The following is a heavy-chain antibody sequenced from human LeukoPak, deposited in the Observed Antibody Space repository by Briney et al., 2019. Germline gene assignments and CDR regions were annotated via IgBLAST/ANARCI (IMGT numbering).Heavy chain of an antibody. CDR3: ARRLLGYCSGGSCYSGYFQH. J-gene: IGHJ1*01. Sequence: SETLSLTCTVSGVSISSSNSYWSWIRQPPGKGLEWIGEINHSGSTNSNPSLKSRVTISVDTSKNQFSLKLSSVTAADTAVYYCARRLLGYCSGGSCYSGYFQHWGQGTLVTVSS. D-gene: IGHD2-15*01. V-gene: IGHV4-39*07. CDR2: INHSGST. CDR1: GVSISSSNSY.